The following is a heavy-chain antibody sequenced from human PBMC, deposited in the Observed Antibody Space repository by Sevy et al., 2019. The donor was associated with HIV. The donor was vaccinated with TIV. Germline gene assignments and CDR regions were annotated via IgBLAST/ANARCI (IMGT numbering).Heavy chain of an antibody. Sequence: GGSLRLSCAASGFTFSNAWMSWVRQAPGKGLEWVGRIKSKTDGGTTDYAAPVKGRFTISRDDSKNTLYLQMNSLKTEDTAVYYCTTGRGGLLWFGELSQNYYYGMDVSGQGTTVTVSS. CDR1: GFTFSNAW. CDR2: IKSKTDGGTT. CDR3: TTGRGGLLWFGELSQNYYYGMDV. V-gene: IGHV3-15*01. J-gene: IGHJ6*02. D-gene: IGHD3-10*01.